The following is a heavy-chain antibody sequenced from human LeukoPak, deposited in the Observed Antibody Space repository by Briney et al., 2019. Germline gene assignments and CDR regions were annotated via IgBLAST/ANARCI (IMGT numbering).Heavy chain of an antibody. V-gene: IGHV1-8*01. CDR2: MNPNSGNT. J-gene: IGHJ4*02. CDR1: GYTLTSYD. CDR3: ARGGGRRGYSYGG. D-gene: IGHD5-18*01. Sequence: ASVKVSCKASGYTLTSYDINLVRQAAGQGLEWMGWMNPNSGNTGYAQKFQGRVTMTRNTSISTAYMELSSLRSEDTAVYYCARGGGRRGYSYGGWGQGTLVTVSS.